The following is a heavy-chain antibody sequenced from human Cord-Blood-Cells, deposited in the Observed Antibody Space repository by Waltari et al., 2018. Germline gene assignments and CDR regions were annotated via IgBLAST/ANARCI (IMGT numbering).Heavy chain of an antibody. CDR1: GGTFSRYA. J-gene: IGHJ4*02. CDR3: ARVAHDYTFDY. Sequence: QVQLVQSGAEVKKPGSSVKVSCQASGGTFSRYAIRWGRQAPGQGLEWMGGIIPILGIANYAQKFQGRVTITADKSTSTAYMELSSLRSEDTAVYYCARVAHDYTFDYWGQGTLVTVSS. CDR2: IIPILGIA. V-gene: IGHV1-69*10. D-gene: IGHD2-2*02.